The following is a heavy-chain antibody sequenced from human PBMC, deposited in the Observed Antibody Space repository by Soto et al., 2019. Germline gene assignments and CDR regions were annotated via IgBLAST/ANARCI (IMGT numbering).Heavy chain of an antibody. CDR3: ARDVGEQGYYFDY. J-gene: IGHJ4*02. V-gene: IGHV3-33*01. CDR2: IWYDGSNK. Sequence: PGGSLRLSCAASGFTFSSYGMHWVRQAPGKGLEWVAVIWYDGSNKYYADSVKGRFTISRDNSKNTLYLQMNSLRAEDTAVYYCARDVGEQGYYFDYWGQGTLVTVSS. D-gene: IGHD4-17*01. CDR1: GFTFSSYG.